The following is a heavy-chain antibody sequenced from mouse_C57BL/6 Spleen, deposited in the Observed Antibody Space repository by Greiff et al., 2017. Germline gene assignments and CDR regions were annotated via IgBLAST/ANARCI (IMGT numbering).Heavy chain of an antibody. Sequence: QVHVKQSGAELVKPGASVKISCKASGYAFSSYWMNWVKQRPGKGLEWIGQIYPGDGDTNYNGKFKGKATLTADKSSSTAYMQLSSLTSEDSAVYFCARRRVTGTYYFDYWGQGTTLTVSS. CDR2: IYPGDGDT. CDR1: GYAFSSYW. J-gene: IGHJ2*01. V-gene: IGHV1-80*01. CDR3: ARRRVTGTYYFDY. D-gene: IGHD4-1*01.